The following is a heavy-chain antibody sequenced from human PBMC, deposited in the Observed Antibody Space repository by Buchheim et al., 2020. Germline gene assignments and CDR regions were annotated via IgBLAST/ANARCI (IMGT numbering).Heavy chain of an antibody. D-gene: IGHD6-19*01. CDR1: GFTFSSYS. V-gene: IGHV3-48*01. Sequence: EVQLVESGGGLVQPGGSLRLSCAASGFTFSSYSMNWVRQAPGKGLEWVSYISSSSTIYYADSVKGRFTISRDNAKNSLYLQMNSLRAEDTAVYYCARGEGFIAVAGIAFDYWGQGTL. J-gene: IGHJ4*02. CDR2: ISSSSTI. CDR3: ARGEGFIAVAGIAFDY.